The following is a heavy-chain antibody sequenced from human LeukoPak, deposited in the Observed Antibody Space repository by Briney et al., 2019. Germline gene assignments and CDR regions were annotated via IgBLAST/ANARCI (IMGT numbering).Heavy chain of an antibody. Sequence: ASVKVSCKAFGYTFTSNYMHWVRQAPGQGPEWMGVISPSGGSTTYAQKFQGRVTLTRDMSTSTDYLELSSLRSEDTAVYYCAGIKYYYDSSGYYEDYWGQGTLVTVSS. CDR3: AGIKYYYDSSGYYEDY. CDR2: ISPSGGST. CDR1: GYTFTSNY. V-gene: IGHV1-46*01. J-gene: IGHJ4*02. D-gene: IGHD3-22*01.